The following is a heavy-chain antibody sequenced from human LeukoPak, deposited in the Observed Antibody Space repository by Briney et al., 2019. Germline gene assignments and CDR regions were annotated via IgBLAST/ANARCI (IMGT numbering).Heavy chain of an antibody. CDR3: ARLPPPQLLPYYYYYYMDV. D-gene: IGHD2-2*01. CDR2: IYHSGST. CDR1: GYSISSGYY. V-gene: IGHV4-38-2*02. J-gene: IGHJ6*03. Sequence: PSETLSLSCTVSGYSISSGYYWGWIRQPPGKGLEWIGSIYHSGSTYYNPSLKSRVTISVDTSKNQFSLKLSSVTAADTAVYYCARLPPPQLLPYYYYYYMDVWGKGTTVTVSS.